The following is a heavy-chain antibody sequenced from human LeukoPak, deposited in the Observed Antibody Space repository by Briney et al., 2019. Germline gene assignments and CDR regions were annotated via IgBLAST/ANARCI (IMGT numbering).Heavy chain of an antibody. CDR3: ANAHSSSSDY. V-gene: IGHV3-66*02. D-gene: IGHD6-13*01. CDR1: GFTVSSNY. Sequence: PGGSLRLSCAASGFTVSSNYMSWVRQAPGKGLEWVSVIYIDGSTYYADSVQGRFTISRDNSKNTLYLQMNSLRAEDTAVYYCANAHSSSSDYWGQGTLVTVSS. CDR2: IYIDGST. J-gene: IGHJ4*02.